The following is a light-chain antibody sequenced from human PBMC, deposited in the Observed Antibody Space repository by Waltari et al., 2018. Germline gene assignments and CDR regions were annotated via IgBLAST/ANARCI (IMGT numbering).Light chain of an antibody. CDR2: AAS. Sequence: EIVLTQSPGTLSLSPGERATLSCRASQSVSSNYLAWYQQKPGQAPRLLIYAASSGATGIPDRFSGSGSGTDFTLTISRLEPEDFAVYYCQQYGTSPLTFGGGTMVEIK. J-gene: IGKJ4*01. CDR1: QSVSSNY. CDR3: QQYGTSPLT. V-gene: IGKV3-20*01.